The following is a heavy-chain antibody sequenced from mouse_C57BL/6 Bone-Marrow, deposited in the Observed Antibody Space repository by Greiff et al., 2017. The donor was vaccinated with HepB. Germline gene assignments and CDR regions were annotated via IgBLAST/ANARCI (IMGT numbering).Heavy chain of an antibody. V-gene: IGHV1-69*01. CDR1: GYTFTSYW. J-gene: IGHJ2*01. D-gene: IGHD2-2*01. Sequence: VQLQQPGAELVMPGASVKLSCKASGYTFTSYWMHWVKQRPGQGLEWIGEIDPSDSYTNYNQKFKGKSTLTVDKSSSTAYMQLSSLTSEDSAVYYCARDYGYPFDYWGQGTTLTVSS. CDR2: IDPSDSYT. CDR3: ARDYGYPFDY.